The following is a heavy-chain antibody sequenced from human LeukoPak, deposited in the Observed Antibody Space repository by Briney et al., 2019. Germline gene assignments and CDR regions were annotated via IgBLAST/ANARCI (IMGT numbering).Heavy chain of an antibody. CDR2: ISYDGSNK. J-gene: IGHJ4*02. V-gene: IGHV3-30*04. D-gene: IGHD3-9*01. CDR1: GFTFSSYA. Sequence: GRSLRLSCAASGFTFSSYAMHWVRQAPGKGLEGVAVISYDGSNKYYADSVKGRFTISRDNSKNTLYLQMNSLRAEDTAVYYCARASPNYDILTGYYGYWGQGTLVTVSS. CDR3: ARASPNYDILTGYYGY.